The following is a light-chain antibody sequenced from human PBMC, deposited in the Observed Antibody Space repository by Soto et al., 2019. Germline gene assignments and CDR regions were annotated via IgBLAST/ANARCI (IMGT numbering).Light chain of an antibody. CDR2: DAS. Sequence: DIQMTQSPSTLSASVGDRVTITCRASQSISSWLAWYQQKPGKAPKLLIYDASSLESGVPSRFSGSGSGTELTLTISSLQPDDFATYYCQQYNSSLGFCPGTKVDIK. V-gene: IGKV1-5*01. CDR3: QQYNSSLG. CDR1: QSISSW. J-gene: IGKJ3*01.